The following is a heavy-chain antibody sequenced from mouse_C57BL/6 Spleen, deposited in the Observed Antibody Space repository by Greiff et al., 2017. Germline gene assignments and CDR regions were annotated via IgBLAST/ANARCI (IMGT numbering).Heavy chain of an antibody. CDR1: GYTFTSYW. V-gene: IGHV1-59*01. J-gene: IGHJ4*01. CDR2: IDPSDSYT. D-gene: IGHD2-3*01. CDR3: AREDDGRAMDY. Sequence: QVQLQQPGAELVRPGTSVKLSCKASGYTFTSYWMHWVKQRPGQGLEWIGVIDPSDSYTNYNQKFKGKATLTVDTSSSTAYMQLSSLTSEDSAVYYCAREDDGRAMDYWGQGTSVTVSS.